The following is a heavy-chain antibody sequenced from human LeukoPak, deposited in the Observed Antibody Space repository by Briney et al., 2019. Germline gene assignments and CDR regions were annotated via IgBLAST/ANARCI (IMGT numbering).Heavy chain of an antibody. CDR3: ARGSYYDILTGYYWWGAFDI. CDR2: IYSGGST. V-gene: IGHV3-53*01. D-gene: IGHD3-9*01. CDR1: GFTVSSNY. J-gene: IGHJ3*02. Sequence: GGSLRLSCAASGFTVSSNYMSWVRQAPGKGLEWVSVIYSGGSTYYADSVKGRFTISRDNSKNMLYLQMNSLRAEDTAVYYCARGSYYDILTGYYWWGAFDIWGQGTMVTVSS.